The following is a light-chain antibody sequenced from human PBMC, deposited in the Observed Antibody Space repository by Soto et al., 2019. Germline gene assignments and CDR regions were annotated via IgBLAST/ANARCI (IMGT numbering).Light chain of an antibody. CDR3: QQRSNWPLIT. Sequence: EIVLMQSPGTLSLSPWEVATLSCRASQSVSSYLAWYQQKPGQAPRLLIYDASNRATGIPARFSGSGSGTDFTLTISSLEPEDFAVYYCQQRSNWPLITFGQGTRLEIK. CDR1: QSVSSY. J-gene: IGKJ5*01. CDR2: DAS. V-gene: IGKV3-11*01.